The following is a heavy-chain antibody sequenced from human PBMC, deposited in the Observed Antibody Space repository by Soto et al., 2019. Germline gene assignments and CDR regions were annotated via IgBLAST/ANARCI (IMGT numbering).Heavy chain of an antibody. CDR2: ISSNGGST. Sequence: EVQLVESGGGLVQPGGSLRLSCAASGFTFSSYAMHWVRQAPGKGLEYVSAISSNGGSTYYANSVKGRFTISRDNSKNTLYIQMGSLRAEDMAVYYCAREGYYYGSGSYYLDGPFDYWGQGTLVTVSS. J-gene: IGHJ4*02. V-gene: IGHV3-64*01. CDR1: GFTFSSYA. D-gene: IGHD3-10*01. CDR3: AREGYYYGSGSYYLDGPFDY.